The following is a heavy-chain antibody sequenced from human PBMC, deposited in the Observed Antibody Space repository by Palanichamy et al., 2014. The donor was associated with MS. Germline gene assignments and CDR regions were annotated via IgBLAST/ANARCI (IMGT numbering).Heavy chain of an antibody. D-gene: IGHD6-19*01. J-gene: IGHJ1*01. Sequence: LESGGGLVQPGGSLRLSCAASGFSFSRYAMSWVRQAPGMGLEWVSSISGTSVSAYYADSVKGRFTIFRDNSKNTLYLQMNSLRAEDTAVFYCAKDSEQWLDGGYFQHWGQGTLVTVSS. CDR3: AKDSEQWLDGGYFQH. V-gene: IGHV3-23*01. CDR2: ISGTSVSA. CDR1: GFSFSRYA.